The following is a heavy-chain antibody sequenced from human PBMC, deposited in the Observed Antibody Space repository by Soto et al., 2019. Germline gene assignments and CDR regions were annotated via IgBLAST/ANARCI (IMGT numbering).Heavy chain of an antibody. CDR1: GFTVSSNY. V-gene: IGHV3-53*02. CDR2: IYSGGST. Sequence: EVQLVETGGGLIQPGGSLRLSCAASGFTVSSNYLSWVRQAPGKGLEWVSLIYSGGSTYYTDSVKGRFTISRDNSKNTLYLQMNSLRAEDTAVYYCATNTGNYVRAFDIWGQGTVVAVSS. J-gene: IGHJ3*02. CDR3: ATNTGNYVRAFDI. D-gene: IGHD1-26*01.